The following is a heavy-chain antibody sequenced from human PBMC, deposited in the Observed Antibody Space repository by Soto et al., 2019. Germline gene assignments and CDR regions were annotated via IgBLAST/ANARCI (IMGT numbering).Heavy chain of an antibody. V-gene: IGHV3-33*01. J-gene: IGHJ3*02. CDR2: IWYDGSNK. D-gene: IGHD1-26*01. CDR3: ARGGVGATTLARAFDI. CDR1: GFTFSSYG. Sequence: QVQLVESGGGVVQPGRSLRLSCAASGFTFSSYGMHWVRQAPGKGLEWVAVIWYDGSNKYYADSVKGRFTISRDNSKNTLYLQMNSLRAEDTAVYYCARGGVGATTLARAFDIWGQGTMVTVSS.